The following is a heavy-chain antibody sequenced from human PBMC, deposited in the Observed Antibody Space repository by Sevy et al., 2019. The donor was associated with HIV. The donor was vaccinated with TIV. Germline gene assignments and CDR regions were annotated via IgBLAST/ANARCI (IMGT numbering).Heavy chain of an antibody. CDR3: ARDRRKTYYYGSGSFDDAFDI. D-gene: IGHD3-10*01. J-gene: IGHJ3*02. CDR2: ISSSGSTI. CDR1: GFTFSDYY. V-gene: IGHV3-11*01. Sequence: GGSLRLSCAASGFTFSDYYMSWIRQAPGKGLEWVSYISSSGSTIYYADSVKGRFTISRDNAKNSLYLQMNSLRAEDTAVYYWARDRRKTYYYGSGSFDDAFDIWGQGTMVTVSS.